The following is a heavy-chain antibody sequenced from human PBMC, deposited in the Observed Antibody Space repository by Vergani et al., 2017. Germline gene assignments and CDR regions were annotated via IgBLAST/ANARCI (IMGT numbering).Heavy chain of an antibody. D-gene: IGHD3-10*01. Sequence: EVQLVESGGGLVQPGGSLRLSCAASGFTFSSYWMSWVRQAPGKGLEWVANIKQDGSEKYYVDSVKGRFTISRDNAKSSLYLQMNSLRAEDTAVYYCARDSPVRGYYYYYGMDVWGQGTTVTVSS. J-gene: IGHJ6*02. V-gene: IGHV3-7*01. CDR3: ARDSPVRGYYYYYGMDV. CDR2: IKQDGSEK. CDR1: GFTFSSYW.